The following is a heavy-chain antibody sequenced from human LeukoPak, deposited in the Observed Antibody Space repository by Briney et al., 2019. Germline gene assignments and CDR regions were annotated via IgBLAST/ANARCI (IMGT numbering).Heavy chain of an antibody. V-gene: IGHV4-34*01. CDR3: ARAPRVVTPRDAFDI. D-gene: IGHD3-3*01. Sequence: WETLSLTCAVYGGSFSGYYWSWIRQPPGKGLEWIGEINHSGSTNYNPSLKSRVTISVDTSKNQFSLKLSSVTAADTAVYYCARAPRVVTPRDAFDIWGQGTMVTVSS. CDR1: GGSFSGYY. CDR2: INHSGST. J-gene: IGHJ3*02.